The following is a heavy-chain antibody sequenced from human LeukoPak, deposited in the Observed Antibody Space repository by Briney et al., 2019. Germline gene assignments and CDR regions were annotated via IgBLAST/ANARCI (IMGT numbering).Heavy chain of an antibody. V-gene: IGHV3-53*01. CDR1: GFIGRSDY. Sequence: PGGSLRLSCAASGFIGRSDYISWVRQTPGKGLEWVSVIYSGGSTFYADSVKGRFTISRDNSKNTVYLQMNSLRAEDTAVYYCASGGKYCTGGACYGDWGQGTLVTVSS. CDR2: IYSGGST. J-gene: IGHJ4*02. CDR3: ASGGKYCTGGACYGD. D-gene: IGHD2-8*02.